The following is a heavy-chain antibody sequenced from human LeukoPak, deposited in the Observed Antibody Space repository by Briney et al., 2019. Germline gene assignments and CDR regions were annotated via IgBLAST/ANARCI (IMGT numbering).Heavy chain of an antibody. Sequence: GGSLRLSCAASGFTFSSYWMSWVRQAPGKGLEWVANIKQDGSEKYYVDSVKARFTISRDNAKNSLYLQMNSLRAEDTAVYYCARDDCSSISCYHNWFDPWGQGTLVTVSS. CDR1: GFTFSSYW. J-gene: IGHJ5*02. D-gene: IGHD2-2*01. CDR3: ARDDCSSISCYHNWFDP. V-gene: IGHV3-7*01. CDR2: IKQDGSEK.